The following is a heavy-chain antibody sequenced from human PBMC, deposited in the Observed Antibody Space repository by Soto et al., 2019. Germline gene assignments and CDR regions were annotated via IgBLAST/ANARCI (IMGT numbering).Heavy chain of an antibody. CDR3: ARGDGRGSSGFYYYYGMDV. D-gene: IGHD6-25*01. CDR2: ISPYDGRT. J-gene: IGHJ6*02. CDR1: GFTFTNYF. Sequence: QVQLVQSGAEVKKPGASVKVSCKASGFTFTNYFFHWVRQAPRQGLEWMGIISPYDGRTNYVPSLQGRVTMTSDTSTSTVYMELSSLRSEDTAVYYCARGDGRGSSGFYYYYGMDVWGHGTTVTVSS. V-gene: IGHV1-46*01.